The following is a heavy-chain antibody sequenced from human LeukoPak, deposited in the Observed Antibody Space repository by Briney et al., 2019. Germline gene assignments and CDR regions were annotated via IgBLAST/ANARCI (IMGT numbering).Heavy chain of an antibody. J-gene: IGHJ4*02. D-gene: IGHD3-22*01. V-gene: IGHV4-38-2*01. CDR2: VYHSGST. CDR1: DYSISSGNY. Sequence: SETLSLTCAVSDYSISSGNYWGWMRPPPGKGLEWIGSVYHSGSTHYSPSLKSRVTISVDTSKNQFSLKLRSVTAADTAVYYCARNDSSGYFDYWGQGTLVTVSS. CDR3: ARNDSSGYFDY.